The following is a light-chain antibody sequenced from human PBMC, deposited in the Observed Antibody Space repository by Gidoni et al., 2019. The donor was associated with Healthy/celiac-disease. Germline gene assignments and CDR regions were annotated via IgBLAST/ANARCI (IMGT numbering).Light chain of an antibody. CDR3: QQSYSTPRYT. CDR2: DTS. Sequence: DIQMTQSPSSLSASVGDRVTITCRASQSISSYLNWYQQQTGKDPTLLIYDTSSMLSGVPPRISGSGCARELTLTISSMQHADVATYYYQQSYSTPRYTFGQGTKVEIK. V-gene: IGKV1-39*01. J-gene: IGKJ1*01. CDR1: QSISSY.